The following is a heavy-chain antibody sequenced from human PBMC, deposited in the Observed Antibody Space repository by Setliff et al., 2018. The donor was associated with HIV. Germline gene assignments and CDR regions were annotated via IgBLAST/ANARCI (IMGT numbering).Heavy chain of an antibody. D-gene: IGHD2-2*01. CDR1: GFTFSSYT. CDR2: IYHSEYT. CDR3: ARGHCSGTNCYGVDYYGMDV. J-gene: IGHJ6*02. V-gene: IGHV4-34*01. Sequence: PSETLSLSCAASGFTFSSYTMNWVRQAPGKGLEWIGEIYHSEYTNYNPSLKSRVSMSVDKSKNQFSVKLTSVTAADTAVYYCARGHCSGTNCYGVDYYGMDVWGQGTTVTVSS.